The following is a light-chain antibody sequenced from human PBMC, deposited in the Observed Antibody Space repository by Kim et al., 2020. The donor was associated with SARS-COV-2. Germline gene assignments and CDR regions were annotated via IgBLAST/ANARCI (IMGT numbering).Light chain of an antibody. V-gene: IGLV1-44*01. Sequence: GKRESISCSGTSSQNGEYHISGYRQAQGAAPKRLIYSHEQRPSRFPARYPGSKSGASASLAISGRQSEAEADYYCAVWDDSLNGRVFGGGTQLTVL. CDR2: SHE. CDR1: SSQNGEYH. CDR3: AVWDDSLNGRV. J-gene: IGLJ3*02.